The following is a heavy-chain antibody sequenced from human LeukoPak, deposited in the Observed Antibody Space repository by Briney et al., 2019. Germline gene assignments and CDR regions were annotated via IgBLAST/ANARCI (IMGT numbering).Heavy chain of an antibody. CDR3: ARASTWVPGEDSSGYYYPYAFDL. D-gene: IGHD3-22*01. CDR2: IYSGGGA. V-gene: IGHV3-66*01. J-gene: IGHJ3*01. Sequence: PGGSLRLSCAASGFTVRSNYMSWVRQAPGKGLEWVSVIYSGGGAHYAESVKGRFSISRDNSKNTLSLQMNSLRAEDTAVYYCARASTWVPGEDSSGYYYPYAFDLWGQGTMVTVSS. CDR1: GFTVRSNY.